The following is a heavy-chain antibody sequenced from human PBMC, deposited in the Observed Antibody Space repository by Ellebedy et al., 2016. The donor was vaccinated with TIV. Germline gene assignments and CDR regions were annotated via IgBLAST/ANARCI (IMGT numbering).Heavy chain of an antibody. CDR2: IRSKAYGGTT. CDR1: GFTFGDYA. V-gene: IGHV3-49*03. CDR3: ARAISYGAYYYDSSGDFDY. J-gene: IGHJ4*02. Sequence: GESLKITCAASGFTFGDYAMGWFRQAPGKGLEWVGFIRSKAYGGTTEYAASVKGRFTISRDDSKNSLYLQMNSLKTEDTAVYYCARAISYGAYYYDSSGDFDYWGQGTLVTVSS. D-gene: IGHD3-22*01.